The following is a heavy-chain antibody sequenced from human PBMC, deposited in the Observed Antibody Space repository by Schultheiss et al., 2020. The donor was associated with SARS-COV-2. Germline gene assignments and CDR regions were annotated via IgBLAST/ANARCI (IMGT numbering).Heavy chain of an antibody. CDR3: ARQYWGSSTPYGMDV. CDR1: GYSFSNYW. J-gene: IGHJ6*02. D-gene: IGHD2-2*01. V-gene: IGHV5-51*01. Sequence: GESLKISCKGSGYSFSNYWIGWVRQMPGKGLEWMGIIYPGDSDTRYSPSFQGQGTISADKSISTAYLQWSSLKASDTAMYYCARQYWGSSTPYGMDVWGQGTTVTVSS. CDR2: IYPGDSDT.